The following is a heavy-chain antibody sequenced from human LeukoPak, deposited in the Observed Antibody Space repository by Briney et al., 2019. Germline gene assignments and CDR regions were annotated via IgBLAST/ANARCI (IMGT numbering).Heavy chain of an antibody. D-gene: IGHD5-24*01. CDR2: INHSGST. Sequence: SETLSLTCAVYGGSFSGYYWSWIRQPPGKGLEWIGEINHSGSTNYNPSLKSRVTISVDTSKNQFSLKLSSVTAADTAVYYCARGPSDGYNSSFDYWDQGTLVTVSS. V-gene: IGHV4-34*01. CDR3: ARGPSDGYNSSFDY. CDR1: GGSFSGYY. J-gene: IGHJ4*02.